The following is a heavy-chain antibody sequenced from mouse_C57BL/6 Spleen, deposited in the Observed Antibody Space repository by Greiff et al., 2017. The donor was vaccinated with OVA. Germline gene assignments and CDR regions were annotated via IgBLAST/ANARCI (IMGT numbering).Heavy chain of an antibody. J-gene: IGHJ4*01. CDR2: IYPGSGSI. CDR1: GYTFTSYW. D-gene: IGHD4-1*02. Sequence: QVQLQQPGAELVKPGASVKLSCKASGYTFTSYWITWVKQRPGQGLEWIGDIYPGSGSINYNEKFKSKATLTVDTSSSTAYMQLSSLTSEDAAVYYCASPQLAYYAMDYWGQGTSVTVSS. CDR3: ASPQLAYYAMDY. V-gene: IGHV1-55*01.